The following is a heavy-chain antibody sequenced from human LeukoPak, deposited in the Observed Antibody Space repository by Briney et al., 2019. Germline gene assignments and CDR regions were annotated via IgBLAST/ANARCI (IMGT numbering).Heavy chain of an antibody. D-gene: IGHD6-13*01. V-gene: IGHV3-33*01. CDR2: IWYDGSNK. CDR1: GFTFSSHG. Sequence: GGSLRLSCAASGFTFSSHGMHWVRQAPGKGLEWVAVIWYDGSNKYYADSVKGRFTISRDNSKNTLYLQMNSLRAEDTAVYYCARDHWGYSSSWLNYWGQGTLVTVSS. J-gene: IGHJ4*02. CDR3: ARDHWGYSSSWLNY.